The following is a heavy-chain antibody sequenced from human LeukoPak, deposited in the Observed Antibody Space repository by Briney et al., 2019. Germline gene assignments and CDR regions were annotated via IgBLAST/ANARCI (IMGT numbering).Heavy chain of an antibody. V-gene: IGHV4-34*01. CDR1: GGSFRGYY. Sequence: SETLSLTCAGYGGSFRGYYWSWIRQPPGKGLEWIGEINHSGSTNYNPTLKSRVTISVDTSKNQFSLKLSSVTAANTAVYYCARGRFGSGWFDPWGQGTLVTVSS. CDR2: INHSGST. D-gene: IGHD6-19*01. CDR3: ARGRFGSGWFDP. J-gene: IGHJ5*02.